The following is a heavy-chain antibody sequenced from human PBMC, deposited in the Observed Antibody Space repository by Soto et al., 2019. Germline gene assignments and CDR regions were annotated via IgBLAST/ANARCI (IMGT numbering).Heavy chain of an antibody. CDR3: AKIVGSEQWLGPGDAFDI. V-gene: IGHV3-30*18. CDR1: GFTFSSYG. J-gene: IGHJ3*02. Sequence: QVQLVESGGGVVQPGRSLRLSCAASGFTFSSYGMHWVRQAPGKGLEWVAVISYDGSNKYYADSVKGRFTISRDNXKXTXXLQMNSLRAEDTAVYYCAKIVGSEQWLGPGDAFDIWGQGTMVTVSS. CDR2: ISYDGSNK. D-gene: IGHD6-19*01.